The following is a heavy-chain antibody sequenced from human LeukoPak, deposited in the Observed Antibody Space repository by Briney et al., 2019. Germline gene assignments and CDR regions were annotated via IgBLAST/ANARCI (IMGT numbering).Heavy chain of an antibody. Sequence: GGSLRLSCAASGFTFSSYSMNWVRQAPGKGLEWVSSISSSSTYIYYADSLKGRFTISRDNAKNSLYLQMNSLRAEDTAVYHCAREAIASAEQAFDIWGQGTMVTVSS. V-gene: IGHV3-21*01. CDR3: AREAIASAEQAFDI. D-gene: IGHD6-13*01. CDR1: GFTFSSYS. J-gene: IGHJ3*02. CDR2: ISSSSTYI.